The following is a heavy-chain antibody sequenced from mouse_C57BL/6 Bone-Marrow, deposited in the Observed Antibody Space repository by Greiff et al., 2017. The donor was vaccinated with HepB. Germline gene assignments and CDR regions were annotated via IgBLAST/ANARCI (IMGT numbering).Heavy chain of an antibody. CDR3: ARAGWITTVPFAY. CDR2: IDPSDSYT. J-gene: IGHJ3*01. D-gene: IGHD1-1*01. V-gene: IGHV1-69*01. CDR1: GYTFTSYW. Sequence: VQLQQPGAELVMPGASVKLSCKASGYTFTSYWMHWVKQRPGQGLEWIGEIDPSDSYTNYNQKFKGKSTLTVDKSSSTAYMQLSSLTSEDSAVNYCARAGWITTVPFAYWGQGTLVTVSA.